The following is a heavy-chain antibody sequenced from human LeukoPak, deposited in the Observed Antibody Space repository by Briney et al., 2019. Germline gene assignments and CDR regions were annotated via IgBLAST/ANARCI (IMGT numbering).Heavy chain of an antibody. CDR1: GFSFSSYW. Sequence: GGSLRLSCAASGFSFSSYWMSWVRQAPGKGLEWVSAISGSGGSTYYADSVKGRFTISRDNSKNTLYLQMNSLRAEDTAVYYCAKDRIYGNDAFDIWGQGTMVTVSS. J-gene: IGHJ3*02. V-gene: IGHV3-23*01. CDR3: AKDRIYGNDAFDI. CDR2: ISGSGGST. D-gene: IGHD2/OR15-2a*01.